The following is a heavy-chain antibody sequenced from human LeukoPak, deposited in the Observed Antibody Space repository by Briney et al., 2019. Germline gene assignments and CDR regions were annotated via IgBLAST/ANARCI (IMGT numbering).Heavy chain of an antibody. CDR3: ARSAVVLPYYFDY. D-gene: IGHD6-19*01. CDR2: FDPEDGKE. Sequence: ASVKVSCKVSGHTLTELSTHWVRQAPGKGLEWMGFFDPEDGKEISAQDFQGRISITEDTSTDTVHMELTSLTSEDTAVYYCARSAVVLPYYFDYWGQGTLVTVSS. V-gene: IGHV1-24*01. CDR1: GHTLTELS. J-gene: IGHJ4*02.